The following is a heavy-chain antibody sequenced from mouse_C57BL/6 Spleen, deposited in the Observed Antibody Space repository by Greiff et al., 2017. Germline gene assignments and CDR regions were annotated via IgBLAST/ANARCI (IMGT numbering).Heavy chain of an antibody. CDR2: IDPEDGET. CDR1: GFNITDYY. CDR3: ARSSYYTAMDY. D-gene: IGHD2-12*01. J-gene: IGHJ4*01. V-gene: IGHV14-2*01. Sequence: EVQLQQSGAELVKPGASVKLSCTASGFNITDYYMHWVKQRTEQGLEWIGRIDPEDGETKYAPKFQGKATITADTSSNTAYLPLSSLTSDDTAAYYCARSSYYTAMDYWGQGTSVTVSS.